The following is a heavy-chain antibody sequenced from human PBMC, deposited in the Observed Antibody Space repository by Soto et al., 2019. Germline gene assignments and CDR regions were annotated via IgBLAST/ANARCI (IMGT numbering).Heavy chain of an antibody. J-gene: IGHJ6*02. V-gene: IGHV3-33*01. CDR1: GVSFSSDG. D-gene: IGHD2-2*01. CDR3: ASAFWASPPASYYYSCGMAV. CDR2: IWYDGSKK. Sequence: PGGSLRLSCAASGVSFSSDGMHWVRQGPGKGLEWVAVIWYDGSKKYYADSVKGRFTISRDNSNNTLYLQMNSLRAEDTAVYYCASAFWASPPASYYYSCGMAVWGQGTMVTVSS.